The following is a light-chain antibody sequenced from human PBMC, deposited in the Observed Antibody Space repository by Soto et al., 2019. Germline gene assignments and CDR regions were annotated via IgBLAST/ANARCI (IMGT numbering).Light chain of an antibody. CDR1: QSISSW. V-gene: IGKV1-5*03. CDR2: KAS. CDR3: QQYSSYPYT. Sequence: DIQMTHSPSTLSASVGDRVTITCRASQSISSWLAWYQQKPGTAPKLLIYKASSLQSGVPSRFSGSGSGTEFTLTISSLQPDDFATYYCQQYSSYPYTFGQGTKLEIK. J-gene: IGKJ2*01.